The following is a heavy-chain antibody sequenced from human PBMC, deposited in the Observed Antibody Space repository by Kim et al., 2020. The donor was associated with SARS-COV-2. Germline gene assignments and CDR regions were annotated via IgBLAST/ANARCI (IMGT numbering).Heavy chain of an antibody. Sequence: GGSLRLSCAASGFTFSSYSMHWVRQAPGKGLEWVASISSSSSYIYYADSVKGRFTISRDNAKNSLYLQMNSLRAEDTAVYYCAREGGGSSGWSCFDPWGQGTLVTVSS. V-gene: IGHV3-21*01. CDR2: ISSSSSYI. D-gene: IGHD6-19*01. CDR3: AREGGGSSGWSCFDP. J-gene: IGHJ5*02. CDR1: GFTFSSYS.